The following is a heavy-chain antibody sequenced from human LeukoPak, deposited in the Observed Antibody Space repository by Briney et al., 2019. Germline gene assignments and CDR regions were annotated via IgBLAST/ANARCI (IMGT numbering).Heavy chain of an antibody. V-gene: IGHV1-46*01. CDR3: ARTVSIAAASFDP. CDR2: INPSGGST. J-gene: IGHJ5*02. Sequence: GASVKVSCKASGYTFTSHYMHWVRQAPGQGLEWMGIINPSGGSTSYAQKFQGRVTMTRDMSTSTVYMELSSLRSEDTAVYYCARTVSIAAASFDPWGQGTLVTVSS. CDR1: GYTFTSHY. D-gene: IGHD6-13*01.